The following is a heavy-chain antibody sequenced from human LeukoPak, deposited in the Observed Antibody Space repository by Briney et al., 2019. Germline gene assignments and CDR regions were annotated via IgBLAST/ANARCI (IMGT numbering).Heavy chain of an antibody. CDR3: ARGYSGSLPIY. J-gene: IGHJ4*02. Sequence: SETLSLTCTVSGYSISSGYYWGWIRQPPGKGLEWIGIIYHSGRTDYNPSLKSRVTISEDTSKNQFSLKLSSVTAADTAVYYCARGYSGSLPIYWGQGTLVTVSS. D-gene: IGHD1-26*01. CDR2: IYHSGRT. V-gene: IGHV4-38-2*02. CDR1: GYSISSGYY.